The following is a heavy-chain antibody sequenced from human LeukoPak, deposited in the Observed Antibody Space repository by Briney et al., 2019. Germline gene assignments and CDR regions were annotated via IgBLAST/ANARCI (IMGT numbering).Heavy chain of an antibody. J-gene: IGHJ5*02. V-gene: IGHV4-59*01. Sequence: PSETLSLTCTVSGGSISSYYWSWIRQPPGKGLEWIGYVYYSGSTNYNPSLKSRVTILVDTSKNQFSLKLNSVTAADTAVYYCARAGIAAAGNRWFDPWGQGTLVTVSS. CDR2: VYYSGST. CDR3: ARAGIAAAGNRWFDP. CDR1: GGSISSYY. D-gene: IGHD6-13*01.